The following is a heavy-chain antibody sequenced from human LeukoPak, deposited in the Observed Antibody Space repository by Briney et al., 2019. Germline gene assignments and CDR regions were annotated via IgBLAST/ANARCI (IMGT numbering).Heavy chain of an antibody. CDR2: INHSGST. CDR1: GGSFSGYY. J-gene: IGHJ4*02. Sequence: SETLSLTCAVYGGSFSGYYWTWIRQPPGKGLEWIGEINHSGSTNYNPSLKSRVTISVDTSKNQFSLKLSSVTAADTAVYYCARDPTGITFGGVIVRRYYFDYWGQGTLVTVSS. CDR3: ARDPTGITFGGVIVRRYYFDY. V-gene: IGHV4-34*01. D-gene: IGHD3-16*02.